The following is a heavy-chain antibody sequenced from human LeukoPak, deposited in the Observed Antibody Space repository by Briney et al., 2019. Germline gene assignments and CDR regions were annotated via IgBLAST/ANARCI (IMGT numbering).Heavy chain of an antibody. CDR3: ARPSYGSPYYGMDV. V-gene: IGHV1-18*01. CDR1: GYTFTSYG. D-gene: IGHD5-18*01. J-gene: IGHJ6*02. Sequence: ASVKVSCKASGYTFTSYGISWVRQAPGQGLEWMGWISAYNGNTNYAQKLQGRVTMTTDTSTSTAYMELRSLRSDDTAVYYCARPSYGSPYYGMDVWGQGTTVTVSS. CDR2: ISAYNGNT.